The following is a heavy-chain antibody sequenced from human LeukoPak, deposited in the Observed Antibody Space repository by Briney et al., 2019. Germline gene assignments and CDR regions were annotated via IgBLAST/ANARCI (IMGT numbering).Heavy chain of an antibody. J-gene: IGHJ3*02. CDR2: FDPEDGET. Sequence: ASVKVSCKVSGYTLTELSMHWVRQAPGKGLEWMGGFDPEDGETIYAQKFQGRVTMTEDTSTDTAYMELSSLRSEDTAVYYCAKDGGSYYLGAFDIWGQGTMVTVSS. D-gene: IGHD1-26*01. CDR3: AKDGGSYYLGAFDI. V-gene: IGHV1-24*01. CDR1: GYTLTELS.